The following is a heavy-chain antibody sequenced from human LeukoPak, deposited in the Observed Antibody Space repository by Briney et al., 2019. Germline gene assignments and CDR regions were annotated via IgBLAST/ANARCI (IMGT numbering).Heavy chain of an antibody. Sequence: PGESLKISCKGSGYSFSSYWISWVRQMPGKGLEWMGRIDPSDSYSNYSPSFQGHVTISADKSISTAYLQWGSLQASGTARYYCARHNSTGWYYFDYWGQGTLVTVSS. D-gene: IGHD6-19*01. CDR1: GYSFSSYW. CDR2: IDPSDSYS. V-gene: IGHV5-10-1*01. J-gene: IGHJ4*02. CDR3: ARHNSTGWYYFDY.